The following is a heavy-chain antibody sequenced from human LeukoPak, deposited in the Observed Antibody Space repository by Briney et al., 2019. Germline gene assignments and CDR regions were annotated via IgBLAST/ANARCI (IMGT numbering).Heavy chain of an antibody. CDR3: ARGKFSGGSCYDY. CDR1: GYTFTSYD. V-gene: IGHV1-69*13. CDR2: IIPIFGTA. D-gene: IGHD2-15*01. J-gene: IGHJ4*02. Sequence: SVKVSCKASGYTFTSYDINWVRQAPGQGLEWMGGIIPIFGTANYAQKFQGRVTITADESTGTAYMELSSLRSEDTAVYYCARGKFSGGSCYDYWGQGTLVTVSS.